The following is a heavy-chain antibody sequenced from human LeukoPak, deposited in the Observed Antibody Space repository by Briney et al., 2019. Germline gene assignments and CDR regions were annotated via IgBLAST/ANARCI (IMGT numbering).Heavy chain of an antibody. CDR3: AAQRTYCSGGNCYQYYFDY. J-gene: IGHJ4*02. CDR1: GGSISTYY. CDR2: IYTSGST. D-gene: IGHD2-15*01. Sequence: SETLSLTCTVSGGSISTYYWSWIRRPAGKGLEWIGRIYTSGSTNYNPSLKSRVTISVDKSKNQFSLKLSSVTAADTAVYYCAAQRTYCSGGNCYQYYFDYWGQGTLVTVSS. V-gene: IGHV4-4*07.